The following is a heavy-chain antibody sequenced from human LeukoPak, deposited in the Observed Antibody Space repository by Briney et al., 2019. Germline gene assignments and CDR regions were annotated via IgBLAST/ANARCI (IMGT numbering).Heavy chain of an antibody. J-gene: IGHJ4*02. CDR2: VYSTGHT. Sequence: SETLSLTCTVSGGSISSSSYYWGWIRQPPGKGLEWIGSVYSTGHTNYNLSLKSRVTMSIDTSKNQLSLKLTSVTAADTAMYYCARHHTSSKPIDYWGQGTLDTVSS. V-gene: IGHV4-39*01. D-gene: IGHD3-16*01. CDR1: GGSISSSSYY. CDR3: ARHHTSSKPIDY.